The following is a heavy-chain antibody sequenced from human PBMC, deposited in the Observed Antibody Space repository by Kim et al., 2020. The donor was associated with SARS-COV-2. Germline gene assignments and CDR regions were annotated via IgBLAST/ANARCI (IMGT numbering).Heavy chain of an antibody. CDR3: ARAGDYGDYYYGMDV. Sequence: GGSLRLSCAASGFTFSSYAMHWVRQAPGKGLEYVSAISSNGGSTYYANSVKGRFTISRDNSKNTLYLQMGSLRAEDMAVYYCARAGDYGDYYYGMDVWG. CDR2: ISSNGGST. J-gene: IGHJ6*02. CDR1: GFTFSSYA. D-gene: IGHD4-17*01. V-gene: IGHV3-64*01.